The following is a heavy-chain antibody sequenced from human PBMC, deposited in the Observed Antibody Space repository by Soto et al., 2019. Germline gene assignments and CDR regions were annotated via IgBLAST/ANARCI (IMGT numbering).Heavy chain of an antibody. D-gene: IGHD2-21*01. CDR1: RAALNGGSYH. V-gene: IGHV4-31*03. Sequence: SEILSLRCSVSRAALNGGSYHWSWILQVPGKGLEWIGHIYVTGAVDYNPSLRDRITISQDTSERQFSLNLRLVTAADTAVYYCARLRIATNNYKWFDPWGQGILVTVCS. CDR3: ARLRIATNNYKWFDP. CDR2: IYVTGAV. J-gene: IGHJ5*02.